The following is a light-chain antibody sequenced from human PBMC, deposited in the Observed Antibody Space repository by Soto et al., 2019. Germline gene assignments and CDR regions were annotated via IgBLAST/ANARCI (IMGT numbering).Light chain of an antibody. CDR3: QQYNSYPWT. J-gene: IGKJ1*01. V-gene: IGKV1-5*03. CDR2: KAS. CDR1: QSISSW. Sequence: DIQMTQSPSTLSTSVGDRVTITCRASQSISSWLAWYQQKPGKDPKPLIYKASSLESGVTSRFSGSGSGTEFTLTISRLQPDDFATYYCQQYNSYPWTFGQGTKVEIK.